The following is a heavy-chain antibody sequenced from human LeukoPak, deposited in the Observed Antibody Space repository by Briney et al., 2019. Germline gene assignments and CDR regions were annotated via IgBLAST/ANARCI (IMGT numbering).Heavy chain of an antibody. V-gene: IGHV3-74*01. CDR3: ATVSEF. Sequence: GGSLRLSCAASGFTFTNDWMHWVRQVPGKGLVWVAGINNDGTGTFYADSVQGRFTISRDNAKNTVYLQMNTLRREDTALYHCATVSEFWGEGTLVTVSS. CDR1: GFTFTNDW. J-gene: IGHJ4*02. CDR2: INNDGTGT.